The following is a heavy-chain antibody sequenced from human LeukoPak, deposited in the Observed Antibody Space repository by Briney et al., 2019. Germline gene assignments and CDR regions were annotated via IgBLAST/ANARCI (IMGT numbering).Heavy chain of an antibody. Sequence: SQTLSLTCTVSGGSISSSSYCWGWIRQPPGKGLEWIGSVCYSGSTYYNPSLKSRVTISVDTSKNQFSLKLSSVTAADTAVYYCARQYSGDSRSPFFDYWGQGTLVTVSS. D-gene: IGHD5-18*01. J-gene: IGHJ4*02. CDR1: GGSISSSSYC. V-gene: IGHV4-39*01. CDR3: ARQYSGDSRSPFFDY. CDR2: VCYSGST.